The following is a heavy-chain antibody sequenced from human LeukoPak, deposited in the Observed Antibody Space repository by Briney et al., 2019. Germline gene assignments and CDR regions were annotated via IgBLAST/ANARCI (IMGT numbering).Heavy chain of an antibody. J-gene: IGHJ3*02. CDR1: GGTFSSYA. CDR2: IIPIFGTA. Sequence: ASVKVSCKASGGTFSSYAISWVRQAPGQGLEWMGGIIPIFGTANYAQKFQGRVTITADGSTSTAYMELSSLRSEDTAVYYCARGEGYDISMAFDIWGQGTMVTVSS. CDR3: ARGEGYDISMAFDI. D-gene: IGHD3-9*01. V-gene: IGHV1-69*13.